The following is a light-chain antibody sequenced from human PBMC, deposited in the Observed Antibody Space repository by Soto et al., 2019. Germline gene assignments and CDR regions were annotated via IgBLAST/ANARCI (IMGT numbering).Light chain of an antibody. CDR2: GAS. CDR3: QQYGSSSWT. Sequence: EIVLTQAPGTLSLTPGEKANLSCRASQSVSSSYLAWYQQKPGQAPRLLIYGASSRATGIPDRFSGSGSGTDLTLTISRLEPEDFAVYYCQQYGSSSWTFGQGTKVDIK. CDR1: QSVSSSY. V-gene: IGKV3-20*01. J-gene: IGKJ1*01.